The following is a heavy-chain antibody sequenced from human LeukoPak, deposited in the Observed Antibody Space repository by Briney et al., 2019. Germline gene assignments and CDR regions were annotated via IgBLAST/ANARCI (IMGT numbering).Heavy chain of an antibody. CDR2: INQDGSDK. V-gene: IGHV3-7*01. D-gene: IGHD3-10*01. CDR1: GFSLSNYW. Sequence: GGSVRLSCAASGFSLSNYWMSWVRQAPGKGLEGVANINQDGSDKYYVDSVMGRFTISKDNAKNSVYLQMNSLRPEDTAIYYCAWYGVTHGLDVWGQGTTVTVSS. CDR3: AWYGVTHGLDV. J-gene: IGHJ6*02.